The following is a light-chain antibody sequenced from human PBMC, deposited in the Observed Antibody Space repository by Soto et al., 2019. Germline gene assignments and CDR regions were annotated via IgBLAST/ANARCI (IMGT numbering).Light chain of an antibody. V-gene: IGLV2-8*01. CDR3: SSYTDTDNFVI. CDR2: EVS. CDR1: SSDVGGHNY. J-gene: IGLJ2*01. Sequence: QSALTQPASVSGSPGQSITISCTGTSSDVGGHNYVSWYQQHPGKAPKLMIYEVSKRPSGVPDRFSASKSGMTASLTVSGLQPEDEAAYYCSSYTDTDNFVIFGGGTKLTVL.